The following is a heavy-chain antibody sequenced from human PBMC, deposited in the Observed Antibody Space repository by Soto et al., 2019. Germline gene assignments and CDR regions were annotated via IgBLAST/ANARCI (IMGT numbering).Heavy chain of an antibody. CDR3: ARLGYCSSTMCYRFRGYGMDV. D-gene: IGHD2-2*03. Sequence: GGSLRLSCTASGFTFSSYGMGWVRQAPGKGLQWVSTIRGDGGQTHYTDSVKGRFSISRDNSKNTVYLQMNNLRAEDSALYYCARLGYCSSTMCYRFRGYGMDVWGQGTTVTVSS. V-gene: IGHV3-23*01. CDR1: GFTFSSYG. J-gene: IGHJ6*02. CDR2: IRGDGGQT.